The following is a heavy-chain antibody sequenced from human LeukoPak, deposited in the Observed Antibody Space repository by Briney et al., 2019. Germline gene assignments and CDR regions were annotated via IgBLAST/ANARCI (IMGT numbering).Heavy chain of an antibody. CDR1: GFTFSSYG. D-gene: IGHD5-18*01. Sequence: PGGSLRLSCAASGFTFSSYGMHWVRQAPGKGLEWVALIWYDGSQKYYADSVKGRFTISRDNSKNTLYLQMNSLRAEDTAVYYCARITTASSDLWGQGTLVTVSS. CDR2: IWYDGSQK. CDR3: ARITTASSDL. V-gene: IGHV3-33*01. J-gene: IGHJ1*01.